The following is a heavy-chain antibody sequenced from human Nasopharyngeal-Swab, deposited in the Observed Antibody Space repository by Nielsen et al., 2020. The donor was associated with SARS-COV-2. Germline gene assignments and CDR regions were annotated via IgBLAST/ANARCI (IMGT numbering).Heavy chain of an antibody. Sequence: QTPSLTCALYGGSLSGYYWSWIRQPPGKGLEWIGEINHSGSTNYNPSPKSRVTISVDTSKNQFSLKLSSVTAADTAVYYCARGLRFLEWLFDYWGQGTLVTVSS. V-gene: IGHV4-34*01. D-gene: IGHD3-3*01. CDR3: ARGLRFLEWLFDY. CDR1: GGSLSGYY. J-gene: IGHJ4*02. CDR2: INHSGST.